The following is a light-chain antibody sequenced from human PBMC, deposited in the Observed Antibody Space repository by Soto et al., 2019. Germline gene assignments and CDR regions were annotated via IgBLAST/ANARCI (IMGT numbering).Light chain of an antibody. J-gene: IGKJ1*01. V-gene: IGKV3-20*01. CDR2: GAS. CDR3: QQYGSSPWT. Sequence: EIMLTQSPGTLSLSPGERATLSCRASQSVRSSYLAWYQQKPGQAPRLLIYGASSRATGIPDRFSGSGSGTDFTLTISRLEPEDFAVYYCQQYGSSPWTFGQGTKVEIK. CDR1: QSVRSSY.